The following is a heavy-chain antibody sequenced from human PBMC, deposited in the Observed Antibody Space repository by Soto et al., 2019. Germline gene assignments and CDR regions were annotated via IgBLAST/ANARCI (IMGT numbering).Heavy chain of an antibody. D-gene: IGHD6-13*01. CDR1: GFSLSTSGVG. V-gene: IGHV2-5*02. CDR3: AHSGWSSSWHFRDAFDI. J-gene: IGHJ3*02. Sequence: QITLKESGPTLVKPTQTLTLTCTFSGFSLSTSGVGVGWIRQPPGKALEWLALIYWDDDKRYSPSMKSRLTITKDTYKNPVVLTMTNMDPVDTATYYCAHSGWSSSWHFRDAFDIWGQGTMVTVSS. CDR2: IYWDDDK.